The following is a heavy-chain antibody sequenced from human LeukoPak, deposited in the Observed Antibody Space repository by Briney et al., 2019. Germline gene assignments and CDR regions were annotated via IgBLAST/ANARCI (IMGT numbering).Heavy chain of an antibody. D-gene: IGHD1-26*01. CDR1: GFTFSSYW. CDR2: INSDGSST. Sequence: SGGSLRLSCAASGFTFSSYWMHWVRHAPGKGLVWVSRINSDGSSTSYADSVKGRFTISRDNAKNTLSLQMNRQRADDTAVYYCARGYSGTYRIDYWGQGTLVTVSS. V-gene: IGHV3-74*01. J-gene: IGHJ4*02. CDR3: ARGYSGTYRIDY.